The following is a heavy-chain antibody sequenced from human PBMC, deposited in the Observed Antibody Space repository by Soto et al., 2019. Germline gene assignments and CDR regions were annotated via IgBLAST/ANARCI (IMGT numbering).Heavy chain of an antibody. CDR1: EFTFSSYS. J-gene: IGHJ6*02. D-gene: IGHD3-22*01. CDR2: ISSSSSYI. CDR3: ARAPYYYDSSGYSRAPYYYGMDV. V-gene: IGHV3-21*01. Sequence: SLRHSWAASEFTFSSYSMNWVRQAPGRGLEWDSSISSSSSYIYYADSVKGRFTISRDNAKNSLYLQMNSLRAEDTAVYYCARAPYYYDSSGYSRAPYYYGMDVWGQGTTVTVSS.